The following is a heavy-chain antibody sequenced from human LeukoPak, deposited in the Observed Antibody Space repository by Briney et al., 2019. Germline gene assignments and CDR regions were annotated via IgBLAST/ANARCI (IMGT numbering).Heavy chain of an antibody. D-gene: IGHD5-12*01. V-gene: IGHV3-23*01. Sequence: PGGSLRLSCAASGFTFSSYAMNWVRQAPGKGLEWVSAISGGGGTTYYADSVKGRFTISRDNSKNTLFLQMNSLRAEDTAVYYCAKDREGLSSGYDLEYFDYWGQGTLVTVSP. CDR1: GFTFSSYA. CDR3: AKDREGLSSGYDLEYFDY. J-gene: IGHJ4*02. CDR2: ISGGGGTT.